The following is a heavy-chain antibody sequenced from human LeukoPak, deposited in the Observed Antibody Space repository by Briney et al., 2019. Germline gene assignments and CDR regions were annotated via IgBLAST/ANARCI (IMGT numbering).Heavy chain of an antibody. D-gene: IGHD4-17*01. J-gene: IGHJ4*02. CDR2: IWYDGSNK. V-gene: IGHV3-33*01. CDR3: ARARTTRGFDY. CDR1: GFTFNSYG. Sequence: PGGSLRLSCAASGFTFNSYGIHWVRQAPGKGLEWVAFIWYDGSNKYYADSVKGRFTISRGNSKNTLYLQMNSLRAEDTAVYYCARARTTRGFDYWGQGTLVTVS.